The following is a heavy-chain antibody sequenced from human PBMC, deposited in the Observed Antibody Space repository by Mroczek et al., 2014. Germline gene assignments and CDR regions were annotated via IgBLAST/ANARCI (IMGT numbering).Heavy chain of an antibody. CDR3: ARDLTPNYYDSSGYYYAGY. CDR1: GYTFTGYY. Sequence: SGAEVKKPGASVKVSCKASGYTFTGYYMHWVRQAPGQGLEWMGWINPNSGGTNYAQKFQGRVTMTRDTSISTAYMELSRLRSDDTAVYYCARDLTPNYYDSSGYYYAGYWGQGTLVT. CDR2: INPNSGGT. V-gene: IGHV1-2*02. D-gene: IGHD3-22*01. J-gene: IGHJ4*02.